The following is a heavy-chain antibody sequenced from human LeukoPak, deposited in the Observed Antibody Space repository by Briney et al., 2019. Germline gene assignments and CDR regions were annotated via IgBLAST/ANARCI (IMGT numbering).Heavy chain of an antibody. Sequence: GGSLRLSCAASGFTFSSYSMNWVRQARGKGREGVSYISSSSSTIYYADSVKGRFTISRDNAKNSLYLQMNSLRAEDTAVYYCASITMVRGRPDYWGQGTLVTVSS. V-gene: IGHV3-48*01. D-gene: IGHD3-10*01. J-gene: IGHJ4*02. CDR2: ISSSSSTI. CDR1: GFTFSSYS. CDR3: ASITMVRGRPDY.